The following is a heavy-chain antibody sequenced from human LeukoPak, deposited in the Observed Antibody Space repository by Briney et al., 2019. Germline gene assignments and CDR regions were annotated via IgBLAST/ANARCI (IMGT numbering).Heavy chain of an antibody. V-gene: IGHV4-31*03. D-gene: IGHD3-22*01. Sequence: TSQTLSLACTVSGGSISSGGYYWSWIRQHPGKGLEWIGYIYYSGSTYYNPSLKSRVTISVDTSKNQFSLKLSSVTAADTAVYYCARVVAITMIVVVTRPGWFDPWGQGTLVTVSS. J-gene: IGHJ5*02. CDR2: IYYSGST. CDR1: GGSISSGGYY. CDR3: ARVVAITMIVVVTRPGWFDP.